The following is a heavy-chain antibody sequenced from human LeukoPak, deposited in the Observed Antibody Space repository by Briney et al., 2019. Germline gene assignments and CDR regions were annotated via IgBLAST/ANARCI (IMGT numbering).Heavy chain of an antibody. V-gene: IGHV4-39*07. CDR3: ARSTPPVPVFFDY. CDR2: IYYSGNT. CDR1: GGSISDSSRY. Sequence: TPSETLSLTCTVSGGSISDSSRYWAWIRQPPGKGLEWIGNIYYSGNTYYNPSLKSRVTVSVDTSKNQFSLKLNSVTAADTAVYHCARSTPPVPVFFDYWGQGILVTVSS. J-gene: IGHJ4*02. D-gene: IGHD6-6*01.